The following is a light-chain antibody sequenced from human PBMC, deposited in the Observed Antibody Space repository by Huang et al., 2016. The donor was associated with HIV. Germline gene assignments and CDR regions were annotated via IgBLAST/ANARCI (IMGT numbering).Light chain of an antibody. V-gene: IGKV3-15*01. CDR2: GAS. CDR3: QQYNNWPPV. J-gene: IGKJ4*01. CDR1: QSFSSN. Sequence: EIVMTQSPATLSVSPGERATLSCRASQSFSSNLAWYQQKPGQAPRLLIYGASTRATGIPARFSGSGSGTEFTLTISSLQSEDFAVYYCQQYNNWPPVFGGGTKVEIK.